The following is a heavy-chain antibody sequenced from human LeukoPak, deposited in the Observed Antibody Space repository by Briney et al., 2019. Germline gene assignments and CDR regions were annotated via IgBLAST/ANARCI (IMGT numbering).Heavy chain of an antibody. CDR1: GFTFSSYG. V-gene: IGHV3-30*02. CDR3: ARLGALAFDI. CDR2: IRYDGSNK. Sequence: GGSLRLSCAASGFTFSSYGMHWVRQAPGKGLEWVAFIRYDGSNKYYADSVKGRFTISRDNAKNSLYLQMNSLRAEDTAVYYCARLGALAFDIWGQGTMVTVSS. J-gene: IGHJ3*02. D-gene: IGHD1-26*01.